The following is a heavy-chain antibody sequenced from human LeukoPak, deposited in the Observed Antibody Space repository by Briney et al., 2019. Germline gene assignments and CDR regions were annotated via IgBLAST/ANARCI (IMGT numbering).Heavy chain of an antibody. Sequence: SETLSLTCNVSGGSISSSNYYWSWIRQHPGKGLEWIGYIYYSGSTYYNPSLKSRVTISVDTSKNQFSLKLSSVTAADTAVYYCARVIFGVPLVDYWGQGTLVTVSS. J-gene: IGHJ4*02. CDR3: ARVIFGVPLVDY. V-gene: IGHV4-31*03. CDR2: IYYSGST. CDR1: GGSISSSNYY. D-gene: IGHD3-3*01.